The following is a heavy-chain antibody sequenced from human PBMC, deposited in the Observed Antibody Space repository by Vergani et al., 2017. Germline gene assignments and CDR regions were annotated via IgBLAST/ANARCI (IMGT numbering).Heavy chain of an antibody. D-gene: IGHD6-13*01. Sequence: QVQLVQSGAEVKKPGSSVKVSCKASGGTFSSYTISRVRQAPGQGLEWMGRIIPILGIANYAQKFQGRVTITADKSTSTAYMELSSLRSEDTAVYYCARAAAGNYYYYGMDVWGQGTTVTVSS. CDR1: GGTFSSYT. V-gene: IGHV1-69*02. CDR2: IIPILGIA. CDR3: ARAAAGNYYYYGMDV. J-gene: IGHJ6*02.